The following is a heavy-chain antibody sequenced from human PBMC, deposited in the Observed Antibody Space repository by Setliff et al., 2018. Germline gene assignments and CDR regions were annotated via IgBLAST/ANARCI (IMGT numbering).Heavy chain of an antibody. Sequence: SETLSLTCSVSGGSITTHRWSWVRQSPGRGLEWIGSINYSGTTHYNPSLKGRGTMSVDTSKSQFSLRLSSVTAADTAVYYCARVRNTQNGFFDYWSQGTLVTVSS. J-gene: IGHJ4*02. CDR1: GGSITTHR. CDR2: INYSGTT. D-gene: IGHD1-1*01. CDR3: ARVRNTQNGFFDY. V-gene: IGHV4-59*11.